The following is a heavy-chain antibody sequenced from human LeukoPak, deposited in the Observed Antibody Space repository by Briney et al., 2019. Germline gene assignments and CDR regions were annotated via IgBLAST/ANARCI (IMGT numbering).Heavy chain of an antibody. CDR1: GDSISRYY. D-gene: IGHD2-2*01. CDR2: IYSSGNT. J-gene: IGHJ4*02. Sequence: KTSETLSLTCTVSGDSISRYYWSWIRQPPGKGLEWIGFIYSSGNTNYNPSLKSRVTISVDTSKNQFSLNLSSVTAADTAVYYCARGALLVPAAFDYWGQGTLVTVSS. CDR3: ARGALLVPAAFDY. V-gene: IGHV4-59*01.